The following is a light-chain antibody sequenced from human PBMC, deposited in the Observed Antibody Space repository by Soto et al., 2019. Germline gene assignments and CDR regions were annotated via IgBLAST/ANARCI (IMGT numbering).Light chain of an antibody. V-gene: IGKV1-5*01. J-gene: IGKJ3*01. CDR3: QQYRSYPFT. CDR2: NAS. CDR1: QSIGSQ. Sequence: DIQMTQSPSTLSASVGDRVTITCRASQSIGSQLAWYQQKPGKALKLLMCNASSLESGVPSRFSGSGSGTEFTLTISGLQTDYFATYYCQQYRSYPFTFGHGTKVDI.